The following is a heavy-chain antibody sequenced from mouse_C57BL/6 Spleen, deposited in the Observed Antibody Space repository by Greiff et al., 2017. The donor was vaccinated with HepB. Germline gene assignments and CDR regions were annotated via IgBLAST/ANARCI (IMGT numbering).Heavy chain of an antibody. CDR2: ISSGGSYT. CDR3: ARGTVASAMDY. V-gene: IGHV5-6*02. Sequence: DVKLQESGGDLVKPGGSLKLSCAASGFTFSSYGMSWVRQTPDKRLEWVATISSGGSYTYYPDSVKGRFTISRDNAKNTLYLQMSSLKSEDTAMYYCARGTVASAMDYWGQGTSVTVSS. D-gene: IGHD1-1*01. J-gene: IGHJ4*01. CDR1: GFTFSSYG.